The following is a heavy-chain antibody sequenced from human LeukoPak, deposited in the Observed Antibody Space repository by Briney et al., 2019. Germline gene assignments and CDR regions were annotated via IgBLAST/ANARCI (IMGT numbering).Heavy chain of an antibody. J-gene: IGHJ4*02. D-gene: IGHD6-19*01. Sequence: GGSLRLTRTGTGFTYGDYAMSWIRQAPGKGQAGVGFIRCKAYGGTTEYAASVKGRFTISRDDSKSIAYLQMNSLKTEDTGVYYCTRDDGWSGDYWGQGTLVTVSS. CDR2: IRCKAYGGTT. CDR3: TRDDGWSGDY. V-gene: IGHV3-49*03. CDR1: GFTYGDYA.